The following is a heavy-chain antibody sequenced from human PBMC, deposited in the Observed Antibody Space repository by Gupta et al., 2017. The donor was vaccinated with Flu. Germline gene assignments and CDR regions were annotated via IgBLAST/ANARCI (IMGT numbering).Heavy chain of an antibody. D-gene: IGHD5-18*01. J-gene: IGHJ4*02. CDR1: GFTFSSYA. Sequence: EVQLLESGGGLVQPGGSLRLSCAASGFTFSSYAMSWVRQAPGKGLEGGSGISGSGGDALYADSGKCRFVISRDNAKNTLYLQMKTLSDETTASYYCAKGQGAATAMGRLDYWGQGTLVSVSS. CDR3: AKGQGAATAMGRLDY. V-gene: IGHV3-23*01. CDR2: ISGSGGDA.